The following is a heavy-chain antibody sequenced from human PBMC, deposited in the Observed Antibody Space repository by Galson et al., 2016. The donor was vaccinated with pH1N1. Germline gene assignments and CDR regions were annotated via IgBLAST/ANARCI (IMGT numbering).Heavy chain of an antibody. CDR1: GYTFSSYG. CDR3: ARMSGSSRYLDY. D-gene: IGHD1-26*01. J-gene: IGHJ4*02. CDR2: ISGYNGNT. V-gene: IGHV1-18*01. Sequence: SVKVSCKASGYTFSSYGISWVRQAPGKGLEWMGWISGYNGNTKYEQKIQGRVSMTIDTSTSTVYMGLRSLRSDDTALYYCARMSGSSRYLDYWCQGTLVTVSS.